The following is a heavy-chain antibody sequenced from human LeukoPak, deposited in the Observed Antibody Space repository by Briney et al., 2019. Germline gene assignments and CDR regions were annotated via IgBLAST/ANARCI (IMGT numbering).Heavy chain of an antibody. J-gene: IGHJ3*02. CDR2: IKSKTDGGTT. D-gene: IGHD3-10*01. CDR1: GFTFSNAW. CDR3: YNESTMVGGVIDAFDI. V-gene: IGHV3-15*01. Sequence: GGSLRLSCAASGFTFSNAWMSWVRQAPGKGLEWVGRIKSKTDGGTTDYAAPGKGRFTISRDDSKNTLYLQMNSLNTEETEDSDCYNESTMVGGVIDAFDIWGQGTLVTVSS.